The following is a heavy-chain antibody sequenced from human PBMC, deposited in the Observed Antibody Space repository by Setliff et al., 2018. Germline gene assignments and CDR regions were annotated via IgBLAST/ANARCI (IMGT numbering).Heavy chain of an antibody. CDR1: GFTFSRFS. V-gene: IGHV3-30*03. Sequence: GGSLRLSCAASGFTFSRFSLHWVRQAPGKGLEWVAVVSYDGNVKYYADSVKGRFTISKDNARNTLSLQMNSLRPDDAAVYYCARGETDSWGQGTLVTVSS. CDR2: VSYDGNVK. CDR3: ARGETDS. J-gene: IGHJ4*02.